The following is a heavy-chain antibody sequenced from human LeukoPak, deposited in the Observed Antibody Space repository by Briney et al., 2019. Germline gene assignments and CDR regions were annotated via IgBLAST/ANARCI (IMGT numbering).Heavy chain of an antibody. J-gene: IGHJ4*02. Sequence: GASVKVSCKGSGNTFTSHGFSWVRQAPGQGLEWMGWVNPYTGNTNYAQKLQGRVTMTADTSTSTAYMELRSLRSDDTAVYYCARVGSYHSSGYYHGDYWGQGTLVTVSS. CDR3: ARVGSYHSSGYYHGDY. CDR1: GNTFTSHG. D-gene: IGHD3-22*01. V-gene: IGHV1-18*01. CDR2: VNPYTGNT.